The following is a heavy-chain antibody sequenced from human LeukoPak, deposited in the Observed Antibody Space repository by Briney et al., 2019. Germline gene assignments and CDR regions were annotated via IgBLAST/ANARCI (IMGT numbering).Heavy chain of an antibody. Sequence: GGSLRLSCAASGFTFDDYAMHWARQAPGKGLEWVSGISWNSGSIAYADSVKGRFTISRDNAKNSLYLQMNSLRAEDTAVFYCARGIAAADRGAFDIWGQGTMVTVSS. CDR3: ARGIAAADRGAFDI. CDR1: GFTFDDYA. V-gene: IGHV3-9*01. D-gene: IGHD6-13*01. J-gene: IGHJ3*02. CDR2: ISWNSGSI.